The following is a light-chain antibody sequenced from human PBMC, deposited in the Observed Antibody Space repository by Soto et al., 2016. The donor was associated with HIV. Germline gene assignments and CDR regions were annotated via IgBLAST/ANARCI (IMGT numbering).Light chain of an antibody. Sequence: SYELTQPTSLSVAPRKTARITCGGNNVGSKSVHWYQQKPGQAPVLVVYDDSDRPSGISERFSGSNSGNXATLTISRVEAGDEADYYCQVWDVSSDHVVFGGGTKLTVL. V-gene: IGLV3-21*03. CDR3: QVWDVSSDHVV. CDR2: DDS. CDR1: NVGSKS. J-gene: IGLJ2*01.